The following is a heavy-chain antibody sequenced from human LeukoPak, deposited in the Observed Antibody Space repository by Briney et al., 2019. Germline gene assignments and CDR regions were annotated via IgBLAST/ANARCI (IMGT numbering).Heavy chain of an antibody. D-gene: IGHD5-18*01. CDR3: ARNRGRGYSYVLDY. J-gene: IGHJ4*02. CDR1: GGSISSYY. CDR2: IYYSGCT. V-gene: IGHV4-59*01. Sequence: PSETLSLTCTVSGGSISSYYWSWIRQPPGKGLEWIGYIYYSGCTNYNPSLKSRVTISVDTSKNQFSLKLSSVTAADTAVYYCARNRGRGYSYVLDYWGQGTLVTVSS.